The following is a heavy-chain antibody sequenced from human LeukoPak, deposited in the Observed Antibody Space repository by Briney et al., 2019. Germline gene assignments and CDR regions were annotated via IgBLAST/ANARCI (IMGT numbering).Heavy chain of an antibody. Sequence: ASVKVSCKASGYTFTGYDINWVRQATGQGLEWMGWMNPNSGNTGYAQKFQGRVTMTRNTSISTAYMELSSLRSEDTAVYYCARVSMIYGSGSYYAYWGQGTRVTVSS. D-gene: IGHD3-10*01. CDR1: GYTFTGYD. CDR3: ARVSMIYGSGSYYAY. J-gene: IGHJ4*02. V-gene: IGHV1-8*01. CDR2: MNPNSGNT.